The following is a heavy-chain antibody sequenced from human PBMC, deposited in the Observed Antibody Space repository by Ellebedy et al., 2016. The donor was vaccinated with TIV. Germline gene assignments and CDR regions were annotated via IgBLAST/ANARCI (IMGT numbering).Heavy chain of an antibody. J-gene: IGHJ3*02. CDR1: GGTFSSYA. Sequence: SVKVSCXASGGTFSSYAISWVRQAPGQGLEWMGGIIPIFGTANYAQKFQGRVTITADESTSTAYMELSSLRSEDTAVYYCAREAPGDYDFWSGYYGHDAFDIWGQGTMVTVSS. D-gene: IGHD3-3*01. CDR2: IIPIFGTA. CDR3: AREAPGDYDFWSGYYGHDAFDI. V-gene: IGHV1-69*13.